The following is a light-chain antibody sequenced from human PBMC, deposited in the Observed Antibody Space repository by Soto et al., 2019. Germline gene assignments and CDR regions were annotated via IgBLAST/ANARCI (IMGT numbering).Light chain of an antibody. CDR3: CSRASGYSWV. Sequence: QSALTQPASVSGSPGQSITISCTGTSSDVGSYNFVSWYQQYPNKAPKLMISEVSQRPSGVSNRFSASKSGNTASLTISGLQAEDEADYYCCSRASGYSWVFGGGTKVTVL. V-gene: IGLV2-23*02. J-gene: IGLJ2*01. CDR2: EVS. CDR1: SSDVGSYNF.